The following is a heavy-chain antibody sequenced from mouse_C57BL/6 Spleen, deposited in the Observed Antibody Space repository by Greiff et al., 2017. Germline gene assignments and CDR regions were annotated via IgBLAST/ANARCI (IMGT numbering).Heavy chain of an antibody. J-gene: IGHJ1*03. CDR2: IWTGGGT. V-gene: IGHV2-9-1*01. D-gene: IGHD1-1*01. CDR1: GFSLTSYA. CDR3: ARNKKGGSSYWYFDV. Sequence: VQLQQSGPGLVAPSQSLSITCTVSGFSLTSYAISWVRQPPGKGLEWLGVIWTGGGTNYNSALKSRLSISKDNSKSQVFLKMNSLQTDDTARYXCARNKKGGSSYWYFDVWGTGTTVTVSS.